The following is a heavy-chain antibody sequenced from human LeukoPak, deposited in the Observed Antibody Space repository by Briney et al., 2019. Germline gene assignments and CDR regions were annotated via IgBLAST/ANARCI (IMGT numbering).Heavy chain of an antibody. Sequence: GESLKISCKGSGYSFTSYWIGRVRQMPGKGLEWMGIIYPGDSDTRYSPSFQGQVTISADKSISTAYLQWSSLKASDTAMYYCARRYCSSTSCHNWFDPWGQGTLVTVSS. J-gene: IGHJ5*02. CDR3: ARRYCSSTSCHNWFDP. CDR2: IYPGDSDT. D-gene: IGHD2-2*01. CDR1: GYSFTSYW. V-gene: IGHV5-51*01.